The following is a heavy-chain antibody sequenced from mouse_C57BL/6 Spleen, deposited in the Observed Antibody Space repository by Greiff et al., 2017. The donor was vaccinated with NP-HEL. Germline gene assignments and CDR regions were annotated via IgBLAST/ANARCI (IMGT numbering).Heavy chain of an antibody. V-gene: IGHV1-52*01. CDR3: ARNYGGSYWYFDV. CDR1: GYTFTSYW. D-gene: IGHD1-1*01. J-gene: IGHJ1*03. Sequence: QVQLKQPGAELVRPGSSVKLSCKASGYTFTSYWMHWVKQRPIQGLEWIGNIDPSDSETHYNQKFKDKATLTVDKSSSTAYMQLSSLTSEDSAVYYCARNYGGSYWYFDVWGTGTTVTVSS. CDR2: IDPSDSET.